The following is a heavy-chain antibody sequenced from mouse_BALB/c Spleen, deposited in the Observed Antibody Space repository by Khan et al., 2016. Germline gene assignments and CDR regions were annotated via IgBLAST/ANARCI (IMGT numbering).Heavy chain of an antibody. CDR1: GYTFSSYW. CDR2: ILPGTGNT. D-gene: IGHD2-10*01. Sequence: QVQLQQSGAELMKPGASVKISCKATGYTFSSYWIEWVKQRPGHGLEWIGEILPGTGNTTYTETFKGKATFTADTSSNTAYMQLSSLTSEDSAVYSCARAFYGHYYAMDYWGQGTSVTVSS. CDR3: ARAFYGHYYAMDY. J-gene: IGHJ4*01. V-gene: IGHV1-9*01.